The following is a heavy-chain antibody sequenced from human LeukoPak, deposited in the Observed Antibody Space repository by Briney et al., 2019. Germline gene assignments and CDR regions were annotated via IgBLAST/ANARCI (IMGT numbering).Heavy chain of an antibody. Sequence: ASVKVSCKVSGYTLTELSMHWVRQAPGKGLEWMGGFDPEDDETIYAQKFQGRVTMTEDTSTDTAYMELSSLRSEDTAVYYCATDSMGATNFDYWGQGTLVTVSS. V-gene: IGHV1-24*01. D-gene: IGHD1-26*01. CDR1: GYTLTELS. CDR2: FDPEDDET. J-gene: IGHJ4*02. CDR3: ATDSMGATNFDY.